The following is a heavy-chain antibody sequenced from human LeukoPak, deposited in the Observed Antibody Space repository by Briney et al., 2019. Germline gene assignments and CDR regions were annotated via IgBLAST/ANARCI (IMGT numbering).Heavy chain of an antibody. CDR3: ARSLSWIQQELDY. J-gene: IGHJ4*02. Sequence: SETLSLTCTVSGGSISSSSYYWGWIRQPPGKGLEWIGNIYSSGSTFYNPSLKSRVTMSLDTSTNQFSLNLSSVTAADTAVYYWARSLSWIQQELDYGGKEPLVTVSS. CDR1: GGSISSSSYY. V-gene: IGHV4-39*07. CDR2: IYSSGST. D-gene: IGHD5-18*01.